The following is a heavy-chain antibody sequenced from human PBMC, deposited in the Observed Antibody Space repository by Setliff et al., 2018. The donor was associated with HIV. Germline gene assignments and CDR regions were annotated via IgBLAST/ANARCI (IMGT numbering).Heavy chain of an antibody. D-gene: IGHD6-13*01. CDR1: GYTFSDYY. V-gene: IGHV1-2*02. Sequence: ASVKVSCKASGYTFSDYYMHWVRQAPGQGLEWMGWINPNSGGTNYAQKFQGRVNMTRDTSISTTYMELSRLRSDDTAVYYCARDPGYKSTWYGVFDIWGQGTKVTVSS. J-gene: IGHJ3*02. CDR2: INPNSGGT. CDR3: ARDPGYKSTWYGVFDI.